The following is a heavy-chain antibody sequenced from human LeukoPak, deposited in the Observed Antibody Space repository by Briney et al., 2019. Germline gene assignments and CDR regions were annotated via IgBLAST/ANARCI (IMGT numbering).Heavy chain of an antibody. D-gene: IGHD1-26*01. CDR1: GGSFSGYY. CDR3: ARHGGSYYY. J-gene: IGHJ4*02. CDR2: INHSGST. Sequence: PSETLSLTCTVSGGSFSGYYWSWIRQPPGKGLEWIGEINHSGSTNYNPSLKSRVTISVDTSKNQFSLKLSSVTAADTAVYYCARHGGSYYYWGQGTLVTVSS. V-gene: IGHV4-34*01.